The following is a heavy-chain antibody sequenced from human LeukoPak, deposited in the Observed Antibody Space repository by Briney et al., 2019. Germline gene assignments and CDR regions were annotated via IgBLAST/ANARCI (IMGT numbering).Heavy chain of an antibody. CDR2: IWFDGSNK. Sequence: GGSLRLSCAASGFTFSSHGMPWVRQAPGQGLEWVAVIWFDGSNKHYADSVKGRFTISRDNSKNTVYLEMNSLRAEDTAVYYCARDLVYGDFPTFDYWGQGTLVTVSS. J-gene: IGHJ4*02. V-gene: IGHV3-33*01. D-gene: IGHD4-17*01. CDR1: GFTFSSHG. CDR3: ARDLVYGDFPTFDY.